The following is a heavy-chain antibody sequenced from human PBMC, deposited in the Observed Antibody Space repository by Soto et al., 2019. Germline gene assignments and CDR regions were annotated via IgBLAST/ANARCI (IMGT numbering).Heavy chain of an antibody. Sequence: ASVKVSCKASGDTFTSYGISWVRQAPGQGLEWMGWISAYNGNTNYAQKLQGRVTMTTDTSTSTAYMELRSLRSDDTAVYYCARDCSSTSCYIPGAAYYYYYGMDVWGQGTTVTV. CDR3: ARDCSSTSCYIPGAAYYYYYGMDV. CDR2: ISAYNGNT. D-gene: IGHD2-2*02. CDR1: GDTFTSYG. V-gene: IGHV1-18*01. J-gene: IGHJ6*02.